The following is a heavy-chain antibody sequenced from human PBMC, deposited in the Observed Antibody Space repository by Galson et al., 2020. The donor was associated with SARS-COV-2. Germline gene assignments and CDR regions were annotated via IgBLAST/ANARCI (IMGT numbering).Heavy chain of an antibody. CDR3: AKGGYDSSGYGDYFDY. Sequence: GGSLRLSCAASGFTFDDYTMHWVRQAPGKGLEWVSLISWDGGSTYYADSVKGRFTISRDNSKNSLYLQMNSLRTEDTALYYCAKGGYDSSGYGDYFDYWGQGTLVTVSS. D-gene: IGHD3-22*01. CDR1: GFTFDDYT. CDR2: ISWDGGST. J-gene: IGHJ4*02. V-gene: IGHV3-43*01.